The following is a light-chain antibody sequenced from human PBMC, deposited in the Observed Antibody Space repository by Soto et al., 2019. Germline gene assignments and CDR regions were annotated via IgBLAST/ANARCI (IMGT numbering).Light chain of an antibody. CDR2: GAS. V-gene: IGKV3-15*01. J-gene: IGKJ3*01. CDR1: QSVSSN. CDR3: QQYNNWPFT. Sequence: EIVMTQSPATLSVSPGERATLSCRASQSVSSNLAWYQQKPGQAPRLLIYGASTRATGIPARFSGSGSGTEFILTISSLHPEDFAVYYCQQYNNWPFTFGPGTKVDIK.